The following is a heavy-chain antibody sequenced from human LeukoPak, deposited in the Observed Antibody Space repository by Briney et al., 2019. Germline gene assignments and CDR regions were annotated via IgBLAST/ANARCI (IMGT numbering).Heavy chain of an antibody. CDR1: GFTFSDYN. D-gene: IGHD2-15*01. V-gene: IGHV3-11*04. J-gene: IGHJ6*03. CDR2: ISRSGSTK. Sequence: PGGSLRLSCAASGFTFSDYNMRWIRQAPGKGLEWVSSISRSGSTKYYADSVKGRFTISRDNSKNTLYLQMGSLRAEDMAVYYCARGSLWGYCSGGSCYGSSDYYYYMDVWSKGTTVTVSS. CDR3: ARGSLWGYCSGGSCYGSSDYYYYMDV.